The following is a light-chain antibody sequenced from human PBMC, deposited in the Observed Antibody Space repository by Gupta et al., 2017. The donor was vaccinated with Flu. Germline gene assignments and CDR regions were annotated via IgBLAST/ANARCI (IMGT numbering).Light chain of an antibody. Sequence: PGQTATITCAVEKWGNKYVAWYQVEPGQPPVLVIYQDNKRPAGIPERFSGSNAGNTATLTISGTQDVDEADYYCQAWDSSTEEVFGGGTKLTVL. CDR2: QDN. CDR3: QAWDSSTEEV. V-gene: IGLV3-1*01. J-gene: IGLJ3*02. CDR1: KWGNKY.